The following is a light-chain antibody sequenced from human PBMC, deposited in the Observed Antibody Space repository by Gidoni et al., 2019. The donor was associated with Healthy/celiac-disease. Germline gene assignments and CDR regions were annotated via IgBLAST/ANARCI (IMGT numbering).Light chain of an antibody. V-gene: IGKV1-39*01. CDR2: AAS. Sequence: DIQMTQSPSSLSASVGDRVTITCRASQSISSYLNWYQQNPGKAPKLLIYAASSLQSGVPSMFSGSGSGTDFTLTISRLQPEDFATYYCQQSYSTPPTFGQGTKVEIK. CDR1: QSISSY. J-gene: IGKJ1*01. CDR3: QQSYSTPPT.